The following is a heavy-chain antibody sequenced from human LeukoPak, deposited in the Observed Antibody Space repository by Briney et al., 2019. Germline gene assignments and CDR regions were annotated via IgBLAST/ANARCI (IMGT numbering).Heavy chain of an antibody. CDR2: IRYDGSNK. Sequence: PGGSLRLSCAASGFTFSSYWMHWVRQAPGKGLEWVAFIRYDGSNKYYADSVKGRFTISRDNSKNTLYLQMNSLRAEDTAVYYCAKVGSSGSYPYYYYYMDVWGKGTTVTVSS. D-gene: IGHD3-10*01. CDR1: GFTFSSYW. V-gene: IGHV3-30*02. J-gene: IGHJ6*03. CDR3: AKVGSSGSYPYYYYYMDV.